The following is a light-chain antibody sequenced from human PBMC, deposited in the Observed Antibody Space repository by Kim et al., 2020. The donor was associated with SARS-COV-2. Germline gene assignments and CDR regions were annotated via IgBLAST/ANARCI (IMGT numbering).Light chain of an antibody. CDR3: QQYNSSPWT. J-gene: IGKJ1*01. Sequence: DIQMTQSPSTLSASVGDRVTITCRASQSISSHLAWYQQKPGRAPKLLIYKASTLESGVPSRFSGSGSGTEFTLSISSLQPDDFATFYCQQYNSSPWTFGRGTKVDIK. V-gene: IGKV1-5*03. CDR2: KAS. CDR1: QSISSH.